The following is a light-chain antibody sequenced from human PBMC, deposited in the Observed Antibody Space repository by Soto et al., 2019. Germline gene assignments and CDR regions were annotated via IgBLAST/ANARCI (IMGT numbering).Light chain of an antibody. CDR3: QQDNSFPLT. CDR2: DAS. Sequence: DIQMTQSPSTLSASVGDRVTITCRASQSVSSWLAWYQQKAGEAPNLLIYDASSLESGVPSRFSGSGSGTEFTLTISSLQPDDFATYYCQQDNSFPLTFGQWTRVEIK. V-gene: IGKV1-5*01. J-gene: IGKJ1*01. CDR1: QSVSSW.